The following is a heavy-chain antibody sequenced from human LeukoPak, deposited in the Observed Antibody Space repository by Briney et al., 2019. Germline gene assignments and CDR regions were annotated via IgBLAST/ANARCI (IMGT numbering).Heavy chain of an antibody. CDR3: ARIAAAGTDFDY. V-gene: IGHV3-66*02. CDR2: IYSGGST. D-gene: IGHD6-13*01. CDR1: GFTVSSNY. J-gene: IGHJ4*02. Sequence: GGSLRLSCAASGFTVSSNYMSWVRQAPGKGLGWVSVIYSGGSTYYADSVKGRFTISRDNSKNTLYLQMNSLRAEDTAVYYCARIAAAGTDFDYWGQGTLVTVSS.